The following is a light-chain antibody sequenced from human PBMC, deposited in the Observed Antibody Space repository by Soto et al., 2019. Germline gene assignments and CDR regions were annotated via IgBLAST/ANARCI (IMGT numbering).Light chain of an antibody. J-gene: IGKJ2*01. Sequence: EIVMTQSLDTLSVSPGERVTLSCRASQSLTSSLAWYQQKPGQAPRLLIYGASTRATGTPARFSGSGSGTEFTLTISSLQSEDFAVYYCQQYNNWPDMYTFGQGTKLEIK. CDR2: GAS. CDR1: QSLTSS. V-gene: IGKV3-15*01. CDR3: QQYNNWPDMYT.